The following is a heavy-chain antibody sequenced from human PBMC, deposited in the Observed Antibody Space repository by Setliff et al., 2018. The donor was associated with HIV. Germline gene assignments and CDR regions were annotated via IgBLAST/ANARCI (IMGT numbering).Heavy chain of an antibody. Sequence: PSETLSLTCTASGDSMNDYYWTWIRQPAGKALEWIGRINNFKPSLKSRVTISLNTSKNQFSLKLTSVTAADTAVYYCARLSGDYYYFDYWGQGTLVTVSS. CDR2: IN. CDR1: GDSMNDYY. J-gene: IGHJ4*02. D-gene: IGHD2-21*02. CDR3: ARLSGDYYYFDY. V-gene: IGHV4-4*07.